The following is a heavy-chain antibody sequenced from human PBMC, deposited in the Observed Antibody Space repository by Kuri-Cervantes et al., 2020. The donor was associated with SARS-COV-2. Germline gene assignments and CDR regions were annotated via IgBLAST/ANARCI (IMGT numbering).Heavy chain of an antibody. V-gene: IGHV3-21*01. D-gene: IGHD2-2*01. CDR2: ISSGSDYI. CDR1: GFTFSSYA. J-gene: IGHJ6*03. Sequence: GESLKISCAASGFTFSSYAMSWVRQAPGKGLEWVSSISSGSDYIYYADSMKGRFTISRDNAKSSLFLQLTSLRAEDTAVYYCARVACSSSNCAIYYYYMDVWGKGTTVTDSS. CDR3: ARVACSSSNCAIYYYYMDV.